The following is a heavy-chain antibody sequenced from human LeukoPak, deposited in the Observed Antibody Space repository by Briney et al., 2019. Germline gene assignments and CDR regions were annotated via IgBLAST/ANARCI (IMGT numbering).Heavy chain of an antibody. CDR2: IYTSGST. CDR1: GGSISSYY. CDR3: ARDQDGPYRDYAYFDY. V-gene: IGHV4-4*07. J-gene: IGHJ4*02. Sequence: SETLSLTCTVSGGSISSYYWSWIRQPAGKGLEWIGRIYTSGSTNYNPSLKSRVTMSVDTSKNQFSLKLSSVTAADTPVYYCARDQDGPYRDYAYFDYWGQGPLVTVSS. D-gene: IGHD4-17*01.